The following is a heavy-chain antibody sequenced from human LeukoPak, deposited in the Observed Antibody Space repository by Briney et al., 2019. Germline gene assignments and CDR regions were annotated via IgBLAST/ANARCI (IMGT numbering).Heavy chain of an antibody. Sequence: GGSLRLSCAASGFTFSTYGMHWVRQAPGKGLEWVAFIRYDGSNKYYADSVKGRFTISRDNSKNTLYLQMNSLRAEDTAVYYCAREGGGQQRFRIRAFDIWGQGTMVTVSS. J-gene: IGHJ3*02. CDR3: AREGGGQQRFRIRAFDI. D-gene: IGHD6-13*01. CDR1: GFTFSTYG. CDR2: IRYDGSNK. V-gene: IGHV3-30*02.